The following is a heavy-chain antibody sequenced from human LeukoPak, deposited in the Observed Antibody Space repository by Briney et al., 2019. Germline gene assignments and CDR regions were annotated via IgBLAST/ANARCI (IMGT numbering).Heavy chain of an antibody. D-gene: IGHD3-10*01. Sequence: SETLSLTCTVSGGSISSYYWSWIRQPAGKGLEWIGRIYTSGSTSYNPSLKSRVTMSVDTSKNQFSLKLSSVTAADTAVYYCARQAPQTSYDSGSYYGYYFDYWGQGTLVTVSS. J-gene: IGHJ4*02. CDR3: ARQAPQTSYDSGSYYGYYFDY. V-gene: IGHV4-4*07. CDR1: GGSISSYY. CDR2: IYTSGST.